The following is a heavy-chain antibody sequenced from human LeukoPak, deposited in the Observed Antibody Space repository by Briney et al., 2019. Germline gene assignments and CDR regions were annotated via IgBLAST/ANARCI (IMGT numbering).Heavy chain of an antibody. V-gene: IGHV4-34*01. CDR2: INHSGST. J-gene: IGHJ4*02. CDR1: GGSFSGYY. D-gene: IGHD3-22*01. Sequence: SETLSLTCAVYGGSFSGYYWSWIRQPPGKGLEWIGEINHSGSTNYNPSLKSRVTISVDTSKNQFSLKLSSVTAADTAVYYCARASYYYDSSGYYRTPYYFDYWGQGTLVTVSS. CDR3: ARASYYYDSSGYYRTPYYFDY.